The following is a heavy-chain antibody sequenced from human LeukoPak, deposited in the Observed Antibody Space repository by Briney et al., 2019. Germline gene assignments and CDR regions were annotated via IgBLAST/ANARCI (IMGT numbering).Heavy chain of an antibody. CDR3: ARGVGDSSGYYYYFDY. J-gene: IGHJ4*02. Sequence: GRSLRLSCAASGFTFSSYGMHWVRQGPGKGLEWVAVIWYDGSNKYYADSVKGRFTISRDNSKNTLYLQMNSLRAEDTAVYYCARGVGDSSGYYYYFDYWGQGTLVTVSS. V-gene: IGHV3-33*01. D-gene: IGHD3-22*01. CDR1: GFTFSSYG. CDR2: IWYDGSNK.